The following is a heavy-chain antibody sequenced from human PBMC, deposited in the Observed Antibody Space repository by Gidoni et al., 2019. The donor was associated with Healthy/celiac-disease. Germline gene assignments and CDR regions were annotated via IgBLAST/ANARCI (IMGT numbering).Heavy chain of an antibody. V-gene: IGHV3-21*01. CDR2: SSSSSSYI. CDR3: ARDREAVADTEVDY. Sequence: EVQLVESGGGLVKPGGSLRLSCAASGFTFSSYSMNWVRQAPGKGLEWVSSSSSSSSYIYYADSVKGRFTISRDNAKNSLYLQMNSLRAEDTAVYYCARDREAVADTEVDYWGQGTLVTVSS. D-gene: IGHD6-19*01. CDR1: GFTFSSYS. J-gene: IGHJ4*02.